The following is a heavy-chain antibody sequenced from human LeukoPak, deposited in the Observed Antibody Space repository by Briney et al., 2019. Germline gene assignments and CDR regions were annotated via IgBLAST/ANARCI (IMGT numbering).Heavy chain of an antibody. CDR3: ARNGGVYQLLLYYYYGMDV. V-gene: IGHV3-7*03. D-gene: IGHD2-2*01. Sequence: GGSLRLSCAASGFTFSSYWMSWVRQAPGKGLEWVANIKQDGSEKYYVDSVKGRFTISRDNAKNLLYLQMNSLRAEDTAVYYCARNGGVYQLLLYYYYGMDVWGKGTTVTVSS. CDR1: GFTFSSYW. J-gene: IGHJ6*04. CDR2: IKQDGSEK.